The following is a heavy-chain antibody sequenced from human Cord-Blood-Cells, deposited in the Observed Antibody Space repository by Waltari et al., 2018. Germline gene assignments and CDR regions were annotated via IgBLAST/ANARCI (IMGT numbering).Heavy chain of an antibody. V-gene: IGHV1-2*02. CDR2: INPNSGGT. D-gene: IGHD2-21*02. CDR3: ARDPDTYCGGDCHNWFDP. Sequence: QVQLVQSGAEVKKPGASVTVSCKASGYTFTGYYMHWVRTAPGQGLEWMGWINPNSGGTNYAQKFQGRVTMTRDTSISTAYMELSRLRSDDTAVYYCARDPDTYCGGDCHNWFDPWGQGTLVTVSS. CDR1: GYTFTGYY. J-gene: IGHJ5*02.